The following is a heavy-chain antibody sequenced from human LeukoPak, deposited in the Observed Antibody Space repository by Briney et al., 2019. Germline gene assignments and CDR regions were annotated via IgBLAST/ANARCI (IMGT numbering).Heavy chain of an antibody. D-gene: IGHD6-13*01. V-gene: IGHV4-59*05. CDR3: ARSRIAAAPDY. J-gene: IGHJ4*02. CDR2: IYYSGST. CDR1: GGSISSYY. Sequence: SETLSLTCTVSGGSISSYYWSWIRQPPGKGLEWIGSIYYSGSTYYNPSLKSRVTISVDTSKNQFSLKLSSVTAADTAVYYCARSRIAAAPDYWGQGTLVTVSS.